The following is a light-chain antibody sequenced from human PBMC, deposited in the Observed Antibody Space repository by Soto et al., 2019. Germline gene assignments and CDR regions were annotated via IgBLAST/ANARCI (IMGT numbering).Light chain of an antibody. V-gene: IGKV3-15*01. J-gene: IGKJ1*01. Sequence: EIVMPQSLATLSVSPGASATLSCRASQSVSSNLAWYQQKPGQAPRLLIYGASTRATGIPARFSGSGSGTEFTLTISSLQSEDCAVYYCQQYNNWPPVTFGLGTKVDI. CDR2: GAS. CDR3: QQYNNWPPVT. CDR1: QSVSSN.